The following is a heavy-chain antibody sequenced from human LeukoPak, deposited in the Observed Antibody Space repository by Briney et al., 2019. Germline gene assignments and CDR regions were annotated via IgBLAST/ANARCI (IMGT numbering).Heavy chain of an antibody. CDR2: IIPIFGTA. J-gene: IGHJ5*02. Sequence: SVKVSCKASGGTFSSYAISWVRQAPGQGLEWMGGIIPIFGTANYAQKFQGRVTITADESTSTAYMELSSLRSEDTAVYYCARDNSVGETAWWFDPWGQGTLVTVSS. CDR3: ARDNSVGETAWWFDP. D-gene: IGHD1-26*01. CDR1: GGTFSSYA. V-gene: IGHV1-69*13.